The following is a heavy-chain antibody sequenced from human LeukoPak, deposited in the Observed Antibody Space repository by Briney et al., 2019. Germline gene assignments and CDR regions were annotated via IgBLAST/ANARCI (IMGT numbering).Heavy chain of an antibody. D-gene: IGHD3-22*01. CDR1: GFTFSSYW. J-gene: IGHJ3*02. Sequence: PGGSLRLSCAVSGFTFSSYWMSWVRQAPGKGLEWVANIKQDESEEYYVDSVKGRFTISRDNVKNSLYLQMNSLRAEDTAVYYCARQYDYDSSASPEDAFDIWGQGTMVTVSS. V-gene: IGHV3-7*04. CDR3: ARQYDYDSSASPEDAFDI. CDR2: IKQDESEE.